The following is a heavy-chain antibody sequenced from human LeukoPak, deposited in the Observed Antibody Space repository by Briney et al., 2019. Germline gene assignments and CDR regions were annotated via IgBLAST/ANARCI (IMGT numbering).Heavy chain of an antibody. Sequence: GGSLRLSCPASGFIFSDYYMSWIRQAPGKGLEWVSYISSSSSYINYADSVKGRFTTSRDNAKNSLYLQMNSLRAENTAVYYCARVSYGDSGYFDYWGQGTLVTVSS. CDR2: ISSSSSYI. CDR1: GFIFSDYY. V-gene: IGHV3-11*06. CDR3: ARVSYGDSGYFDY. D-gene: IGHD4-17*01. J-gene: IGHJ4*02.